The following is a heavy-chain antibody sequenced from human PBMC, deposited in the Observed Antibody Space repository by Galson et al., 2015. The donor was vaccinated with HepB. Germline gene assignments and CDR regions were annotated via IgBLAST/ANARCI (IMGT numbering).Heavy chain of an antibody. Sequence: SLRLSCAASGFTVSSNHMSWVRQAPGKGLEWVSVISSGGDTDYADSVKGRFTISRHNFQNTLYLQMNSLRVEDTAVYYCASTRGFYYWGQGTLVIVSS. CDR3: ASTRGFYY. V-gene: IGHV3-53*04. J-gene: IGHJ4*02. CDR2: ISSGGDT. CDR1: GFTVSSNH. D-gene: IGHD2-15*01.